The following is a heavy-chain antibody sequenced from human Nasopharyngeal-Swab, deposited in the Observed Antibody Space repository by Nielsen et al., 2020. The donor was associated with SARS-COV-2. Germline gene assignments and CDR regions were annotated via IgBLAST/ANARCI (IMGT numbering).Heavy chain of an antibody. D-gene: IGHD3-10*02. Sequence: GSLRLSCTVSSDSISPYFWNWIRQPPGMGLEWIGYISHSGSTNYTPPLKSRVTISIDTSKKQLSLKLRSVTAADTAVYYCARIDGRGAMDVWGQGTTVTVSS. CDR2: ISHSGST. CDR3: ARIDGRGAMDV. CDR1: SDSISPYF. J-gene: IGHJ6*02. V-gene: IGHV4-59*13.